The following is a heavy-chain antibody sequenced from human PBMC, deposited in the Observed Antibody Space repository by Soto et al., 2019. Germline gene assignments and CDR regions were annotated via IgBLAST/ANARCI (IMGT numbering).Heavy chain of an antibody. D-gene: IGHD2-2*01. Sequence: QVQLVQSGAEVKKPGASVKVSCKASGYTFTGYYMHWVRQAPGQGLEWMGGIIPIFGTANYAQKFQGRVTITADESTSTAYMELSSLRSEDTAVYYCARGVVVPAAIYYYYGMDVWGQGTTVTVSS. J-gene: IGHJ6*02. CDR3: ARGVVVPAAIYYYYGMDV. CDR1: GYTFTGYY. CDR2: IIPIFGTA. V-gene: IGHV1-69*01.